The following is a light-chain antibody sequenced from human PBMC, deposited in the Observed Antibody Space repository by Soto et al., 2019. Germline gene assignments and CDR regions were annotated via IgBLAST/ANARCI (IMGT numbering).Light chain of an antibody. CDR1: SSDVGGYNY. V-gene: IGLV2-8*01. Sequence: QSALTQPPSASGSPGQSATISCTGTSSDVGGYNYVSWYQHHPGKAPRLMIYEVSKRPSGVPDRFSGSKSGNTASLTVSGLQAEDEADYYCSLYAGSNNFVVFGGGTKVTVL. CDR2: EVS. CDR3: SLYAGSNNFVV. J-gene: IGLJ2*01.